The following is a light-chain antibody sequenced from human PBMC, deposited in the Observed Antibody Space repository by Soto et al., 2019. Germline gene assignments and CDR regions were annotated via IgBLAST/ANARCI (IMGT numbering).Light chain of an antibody. CDR2: EVS. V-gene: IGLV2-8*01. J-gene: IGLJ1*01. Sequence: QSVLTQPPSASGSPGQSVTISCTGTSSDFGGYNYVSWYQQHPGKAPKLMIYEVSKRPSGVPDRFSGSKSGNTASLTVSGLQAEDEADYYCSSYAGSTSYVFGTGTKVTVL. CDR1: SSDFGGYNY. CDR3: SSYAGSTSYV.